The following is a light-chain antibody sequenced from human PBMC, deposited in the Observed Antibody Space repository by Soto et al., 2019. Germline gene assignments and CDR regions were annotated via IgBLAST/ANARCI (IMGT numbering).Light chain of an antibody. CDR1: TSNIGSNY. Sequence: QSVLTQPPSASGTPGQGVTISCSGRTSNIGSNYVYWYQQLPGTAPKLLIYLNNQRPSGVPDRFSGSKSGTSASLAISGLRSEDEADYFCAAWDDSLSGPVFGGGTKVTVL. CDR3: AAWDDSLSGPV. V-gene: IGLV1-47*01. CDR2: LNN. J-gene: IGLJ2*01.